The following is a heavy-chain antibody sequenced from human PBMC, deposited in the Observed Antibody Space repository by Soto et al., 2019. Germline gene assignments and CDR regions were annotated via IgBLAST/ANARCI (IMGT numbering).Heavy chain of an antibody. V-gene: IGHV1-18*01. CDR2: ISASTRNT. Sequence: QVQLVQSGGGVKKPGASVKVSCQASGYTFSNYAISWVRQAPGQGLEWMGWISASTRNTDQAQNFQGRVIMTLDTSTNTAYMELRSLRSDDTAVYYCVRCYCSVGSCYACWHFDLWGRGTLVTVSS. CDR1: GYTFSNYA. J-gene: IGHJ2*01. CDR3: VRCYCSVGSCYACWHFDL. D-gene: IGHD2-15*01.